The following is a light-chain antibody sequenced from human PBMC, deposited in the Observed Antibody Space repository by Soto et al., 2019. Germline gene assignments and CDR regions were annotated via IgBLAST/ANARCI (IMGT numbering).Light chain of an antibody. V-gene: IGKV3-11*01. CDR1: QSVSSY. CDR3: QQRSNWPRT. CDR2: DAS. J-gene: IGKJ1*01. Sequence: EIVLTQSPGTLSLSPGERATLSCRASQSVSSYFAWYQQKPGQAPRLLIYDASNRATGIPARFSGSGSGTDFTLTISSLEPEDFAVYYCQQRSNWPRTFGQGTKVDI.